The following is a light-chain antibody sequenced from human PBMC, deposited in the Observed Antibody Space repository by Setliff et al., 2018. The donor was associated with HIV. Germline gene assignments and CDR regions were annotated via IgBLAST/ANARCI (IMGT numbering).Light chain of an antibody. V-gene: IGLV2-23*02. J-gene: IGLJ1*01. CDR3: CSYAGSSTPYV. CDR1: SSDVGSYNL. Sequence: QSAPAQPASVSGSPGLSITISCTGTSSDVGSYNLVSWYQQHPGKAPKLMIYEVSKRPSGVSNRFSGSKSGNTASLTISGLQAEAEADYYCCSYAGSSTPYVFGTGTKVTVL. CDR2: EVS.